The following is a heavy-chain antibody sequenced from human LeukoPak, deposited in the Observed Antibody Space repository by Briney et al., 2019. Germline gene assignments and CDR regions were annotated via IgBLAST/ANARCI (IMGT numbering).Heavy chain of an antibody. V-gene: IGHV4-34*01. CDR2: INHSGST. CDR1: GGSFSGYY. Sequence: SETLSLTCAVYGGSFSGYYWSWIRQPPGKGLEWIGEINHSGSTNYNPSLKSRVTISVDTSKNQFSLKLSSVTAADTAMYYCARVRVAARPFNWFDPWGQGTLVTVSS. D-gene: IGHD6-6*01. CDR3: ARVRVAARPFNWFDP. J-gene: IGHJ5*02.